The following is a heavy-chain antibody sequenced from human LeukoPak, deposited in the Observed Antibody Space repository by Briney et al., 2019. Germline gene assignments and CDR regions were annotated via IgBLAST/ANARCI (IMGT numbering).Heavy chain of an antibody. CDR3: ARDRYYDSSGYYY. Sequence: EASETLSLTCTVSGGSISSGSYYWRWIRQPAGKGLEWIRRIYTSGSTNHNPSLKSRVTISVDTSKNQFSLELSSVTAGDTAVYYCARDRYYDSSGYYYWGQGTLVTVSS. V-gene: IGHV4-61*02. D-gene: IGHD3-22*01. CDR1: GGSISSGSYY. CDR2: IYTSGST. J-gene: IGHJ4*02.